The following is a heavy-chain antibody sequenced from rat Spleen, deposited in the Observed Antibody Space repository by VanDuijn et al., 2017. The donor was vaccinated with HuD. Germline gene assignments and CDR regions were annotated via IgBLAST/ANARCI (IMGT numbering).Heavy chain of an antibody. CDR3: ASYSSLFDY. J-gene: IGHJ2*01. V-gene: IGHV5-22*01. CDR2: ISYEGSGS. CDR1: GFTFSNYD. D-gene: IGHD1-2*01. Sequence: EVQLVESGGGLVQPGRSMKLSCAVSGFTFSNYDMAWVRQAPKKGLEWVASISYEGSGSYYGDSVKGRFTISRDNAKSTLYLQMNSLRSEDTATYYCASYSSLFDYWGQGVMVTVSS.